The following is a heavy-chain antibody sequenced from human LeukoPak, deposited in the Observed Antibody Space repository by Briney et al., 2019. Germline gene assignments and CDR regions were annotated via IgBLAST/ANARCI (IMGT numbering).Heavy chain of an antibody. V-gene: IGHV4-39*01. D-gene: IGHD3-22*01. CDR3: ARLYYDSSGYYQICYFDY. CDR1: GGSISSSSYY. CDR2: IYCSGST. J-gene: IGHJ4*02. Sequence: SETLSLTCTVSGGSISSSSYYWGWIRQPPGKGLEWIGSIYCSGSTYYDPSLKSRVTISVDTSKNQFSLNLSSVTAADTAVYYCARLYYDSSGYYQICYFDYWGQGTLVTVSS.